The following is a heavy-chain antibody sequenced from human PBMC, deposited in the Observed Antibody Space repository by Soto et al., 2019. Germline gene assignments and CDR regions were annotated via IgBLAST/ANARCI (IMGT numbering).Heavy chain of an antibody. J-gene: IGHJ4*02. D-gene: IGHD2-15*01. CDR3: ARDRLYCSGGSCIGYFDY. Sequence: SVKVSCKASGGTFSSYTISWVRQAPGQGLEWMGRIIPIFGTANYAQKFQGRVTITADESTSTAYMELSSLRSEDTAVYYCARDRLYCSGGSCIGYFDYWGQGTLVTVSS. CDR2: IIPIFGTA. V-gene: IGHV1-69*13. CDR1: GGTFSSYT.